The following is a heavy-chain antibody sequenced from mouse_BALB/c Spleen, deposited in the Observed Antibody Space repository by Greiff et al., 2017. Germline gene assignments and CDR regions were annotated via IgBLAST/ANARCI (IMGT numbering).Heavy chain of an antibody. D-gene: IGHD2-4*01. CDR1: GFTFTVYY. CDR3: ARYDYDGVDD. V-gene: IGHV7-3*02. J-gene: IGHJ2*01. CDR2: IRNKANGYTT. Sequence: EVLLEASGGGLVQPGRSLRITCTTSGFTFTVYYMRWVRQPPGKALEWLGFIRNKANGYTTEYSASVKGRFTISRYNSQSILYLQMNTLRAEDSATYYCARYDYDGVDDWGQGTTLTVSS.